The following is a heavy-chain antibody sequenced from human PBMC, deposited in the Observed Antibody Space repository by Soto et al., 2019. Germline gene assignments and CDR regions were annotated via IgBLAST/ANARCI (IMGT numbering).Heavy chain of an antibody. V-gene: IGHV4-31*03. D-gene: IGHD4-17*01. CDR1: GGSISSGGYY. CDR2: IYYSGST. J-gene: IGHJ5*02. CDR3: ARTSKKDYGASTLKNNNWFDP. Sequence: LSLTCTVSGGSISSGGYYWSWIRQHPGKGLEWIGYIYYSGSTYYNPSLKSRVTISVDTSKNQFSLKLSSVTAADTAVYYCARTSKKDYGASTLKNNNWFDPWGQGTLVTVSS.